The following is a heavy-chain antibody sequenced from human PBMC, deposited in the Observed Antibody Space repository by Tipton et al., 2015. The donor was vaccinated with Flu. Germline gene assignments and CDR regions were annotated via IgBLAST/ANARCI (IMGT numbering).Heavy chain of an antibody. D-gene: IGHD6-13*01. CDR3: ARKIADE. Sequence: LSLTCAASGFTIRSYWMHWVRQAPGKGLEWVANINQDGSERYYVDSVKDRFTISRDNADNSLYLQMNSLRVEDTAVYYCARKIADEWGQGTLVTVSS. CDR1: GFTIRSYW. J-gene: IGHJ4*02. CDR2: INQDGSER. V-gene: IGHV3-7*01.